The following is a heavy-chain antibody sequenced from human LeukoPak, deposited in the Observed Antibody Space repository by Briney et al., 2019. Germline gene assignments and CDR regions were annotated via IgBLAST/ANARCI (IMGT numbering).Heavy chain of an antibody. CDR1: GFTFSSYG. J-gene: IGHJ5*02. CDR3: ASLYGSGTWFDP. V-gene: IGHV3-74*01. CDR2: INNDGSST. Sequence: GGSLRLSCAASGFTFSSYGMHWVRQAPGKGLIWVSRINNDGSSTSYADSVKGRFTISRDNAKNTLYLQMNSLRADDTAVYYCASLYGSGTWFDPWGQGTLVTVSS. D-gene: IGHD3-10*01.